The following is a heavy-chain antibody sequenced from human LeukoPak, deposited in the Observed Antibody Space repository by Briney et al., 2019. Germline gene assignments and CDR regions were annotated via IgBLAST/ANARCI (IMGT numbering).Heavy chain of an antibody. J-gene: IGHJ4*02. D-gene: IGHD6-19*01. Sequence: GASVKVSCKASGYTFTGYYMHWVRQAPGQGLEWMGWINPNSGRTNYAQKFQGRVTMTRDTSISTAYMELSRLRSDDTAVYYCARESSGWYEDYWGQGTLVTVSS. CDR2: INPNSGRT. V-gene: IGHV1-2*02. CDR3: ARESSGWYEDY. CDR1: GYTFTGYY.